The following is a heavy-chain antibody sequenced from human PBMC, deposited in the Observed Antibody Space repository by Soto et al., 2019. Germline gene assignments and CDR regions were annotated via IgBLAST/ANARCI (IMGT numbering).Heavy chain of an antibody. CDR2: IYWDDDK. V-gene: IGHV2-5*02. Sequence: QITLKESGPTLVKPTQTLTLTCTFSGFSLSTSEVGVGWIRQPPGKALEWLALIYWDDDKRYSPSLKSRLTITKDSSKNQVVLTMTNMDPVDTATYYCAYRMGPFDYWGQGTLVTVSS. CDR1: GFSLSTSEVG. J-gene: IGHJ4*02. D-gene: IGHD1-26*01. CDR3: AYRMGPFDY.